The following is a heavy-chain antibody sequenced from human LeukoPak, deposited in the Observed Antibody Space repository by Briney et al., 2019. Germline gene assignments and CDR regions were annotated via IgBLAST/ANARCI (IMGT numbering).Heavy chain of an antibody. CDR1: GFTFSSYA. CDR3: ARGSLSSSFYYYGMDV. V-gene: IGHV3-7*01. D-gene: IGHD6-13*01. CDR2: IKQDGSEK. J-gene: IGHJ6*02. Sequence: QSGGSLKLSCAASGFTFSSYAMSWVRQAPGKGLEWVANIKQDGSEKYYVDSVKGRFTISRDNAKNSLYLQMNSLRAEDTAVYYCARGSLSSSFYYYGMDVWGQGTTVTVSS.